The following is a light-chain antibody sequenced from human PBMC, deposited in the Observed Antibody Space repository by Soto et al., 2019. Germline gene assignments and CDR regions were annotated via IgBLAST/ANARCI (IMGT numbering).Light chain of an antibody. CDR3: SSYTSSSSWV. CDR2: EAR. Sequence: QSALTQPASVSGSPGQSITISCTGTSSDVGGFNYVSWYQQHPGKTPKLLIDEARLRPTGVSDLFSCSKSGNTASLTISGLQAEDEADYYCSSYTSSSSWVFGTGTKLTVL. V-gene: IGLV2-14*01. CDR1: SSDVGGFNY. J-gene: IGLJ1*01.